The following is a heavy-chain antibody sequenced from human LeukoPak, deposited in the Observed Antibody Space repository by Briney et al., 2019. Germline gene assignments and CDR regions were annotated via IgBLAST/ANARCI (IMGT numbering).Heavy chain of an antibody. J-gene: IGHJ6*03. Sequence: GGSLRLSCAASGFIFSDYYMSWIRQAPGKGLEWVSYISSSGDTIFYADSVRGRFTISRDNAKNSLYLQMDSLTAEDTAVYYCARDPYSGGYGADYYYMDVWGKGTTVTVSS. CDR3: ARDPYSGGYGADYYYMDV. V-gene: IGHV3-11*04. CDR1: GFIFSDYY. CDR2: ISSSGDTI. D-gene: IGHD1-26*01.